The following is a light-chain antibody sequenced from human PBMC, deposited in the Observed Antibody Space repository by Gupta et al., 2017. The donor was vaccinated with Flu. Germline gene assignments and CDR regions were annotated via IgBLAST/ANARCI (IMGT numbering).Light chain of an antibody. Sequence: SVSGSPGQSITISCTGTTSDVSWYQQHPGKAPKRLLFEVSNRPSGISNRFSGSKSGNTDSLTISRLQADDEADYYCSSTSSSPVFGGGTKVTVL. CDR2: EVS. CDR3: SSTSSSPV. J-gene: IGLJ3*02. V-gene: IGLV2-14*01. CDR1: TSD.